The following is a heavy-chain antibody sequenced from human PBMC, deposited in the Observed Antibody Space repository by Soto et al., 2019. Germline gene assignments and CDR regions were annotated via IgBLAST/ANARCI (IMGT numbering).Heavy chain of an antibody. J-gene: IGHJ6*02. CDR1: GGTFSSYA. D-gene: IGHD2-2*01. CDR3: ARADIVLVPAAMTQRPYYYYGMDV. Sequence: QVQLVQSGAEVKKPGSSVKVSCKASGGTFSSYAISWVRQAPGQGLEWMGGIIPIFGTANYAQKFQGRVTITADESTSTAYMELSSLRSEDTDVYYCARADIVLVPAAMTQRPYYYYGMDVWGQGTTVTVSS. CDR2: IIPIFGTA. V-gene: IGHV1-69*12.